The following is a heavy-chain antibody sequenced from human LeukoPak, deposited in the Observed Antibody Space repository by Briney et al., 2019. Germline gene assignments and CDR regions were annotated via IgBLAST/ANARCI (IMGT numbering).Heavy chain of an antibody. D-gene: IGHD1-14*01. CDR1: VYTFTSYG. CDR2: ITGYTGDT. Sequence: ASVKVSCTASVYTFTSYGITWVRQAPGQGLEWMGCITGYTGDTKYVQNLQGRVTMTTDTPTSTAYMELRSLRSDDTAVYYGARGGRRYFDYWGQGTLVTVSS. CDR3: ARGGRRYFDY. J-gene: IGHJ4*02. V-gene: IGHV1-18*01.